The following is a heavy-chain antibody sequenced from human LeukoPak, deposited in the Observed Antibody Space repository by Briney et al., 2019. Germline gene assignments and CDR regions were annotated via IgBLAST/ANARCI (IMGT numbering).Heavy chain of an antibody. D-gene: IGHD5-12*01. Sequence: ASVKVSCKASGGTFSSYAISWVRQAPGQGLEWMGGIIPIFGTANYAQKFQGRVTITTDESTSTAYMELSSLRSEDTAVYYCARNGVATKGPLDYWGQRPLVTVSS. CDR3: ARNGVATKGPLDY. V-gene: IGHV1-69*05. CDR2: IIPIFGTA. J-gene: IGHJ4*02. CDR1: GGTFSSYA.